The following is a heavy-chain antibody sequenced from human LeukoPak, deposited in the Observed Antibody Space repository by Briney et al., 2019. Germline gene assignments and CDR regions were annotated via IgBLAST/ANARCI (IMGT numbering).Heavy chain of an antibody. V-gene: IGHV3-20*04. Sequence: PGGYLRLSCVASGFTFDDYGMSWVRQAPGKGLQWVANINWNGRSTGYADSVKGRFTISRDNAKNSLYLQMSSLRAEDTAVYYCAGDYSVRLLDYWGQGTLVTVSS. CDR3: AGDYSVRLLDY. J-gene: IGHJ4*02. CDR2: INWNGRST. CDR1: GFTFDDYG. D-gene: IGHD2-15*01.